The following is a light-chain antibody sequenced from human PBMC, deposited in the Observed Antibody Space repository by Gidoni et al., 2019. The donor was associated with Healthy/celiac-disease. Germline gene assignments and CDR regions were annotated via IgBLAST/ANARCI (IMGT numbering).Light chain of an antibody. CDR3: MQALQTPYT. CDR2: LGS. J-gene: IGKJ2*01. CDR1: QSLLQSNGYNY. V-gene: IGKV2-28*01. Sequence: DLVMTQSPLSLPVTPGEPASISCSSSQSLLQSNGYNYLDWYLQKPGQSPQLLIYLGSNRASGVPDRFSGSGSGTDFTLKISRVEAEDVGVYYCMQALQTPYTFGQGTKLEIK.